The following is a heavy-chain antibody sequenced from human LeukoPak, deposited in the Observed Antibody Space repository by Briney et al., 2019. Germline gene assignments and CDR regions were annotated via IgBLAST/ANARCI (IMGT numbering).Heavy chain of an antibody. CDR1: GGTFSSYA. D-gene: IGHD2-2*01. CDR3: ARDLTVVVPAANNYYYMDV. CDR2: IIPIFGTA. V-gene: IGHV1-69*05. Sequence: SVKVSCKASGGTFSSYAISWVRQAPGQGLEWMGGIIPIFGTANYAQKFQGRVTITTDESTSTAYMELSSLRSEDTAVYYCARDLTVVVPAANNYYYMDVWGKGTTVTVSS. J-gene: IGHJ6*03.